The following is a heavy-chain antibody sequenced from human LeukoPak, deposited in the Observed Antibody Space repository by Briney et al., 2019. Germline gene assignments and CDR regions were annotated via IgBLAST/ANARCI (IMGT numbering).Heavy chain of an antibody. CDR1: GYTFTVYY. Sequence: ASVKVSCKSSGYTFTVYYMHWVRQAPGQGLEWMGWINPNSGGTNYAQKFQGRVTMTRHTSISTAYMELSRLRSDDTAVYYCASTLTYYDFWSGYYNPYYFDYWGQGTLVTVSS. CDR3: ASTLTYYDFWSGYYNPYYFDY. V-gene: IGHV1-2*02. J-gene: IGHJ4*02. D-gene: IGHD3-3*01. CDR2: INPNSGGT.